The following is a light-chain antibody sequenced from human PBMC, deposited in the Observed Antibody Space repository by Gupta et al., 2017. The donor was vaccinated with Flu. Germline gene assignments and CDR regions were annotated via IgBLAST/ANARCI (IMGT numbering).Light chain of an antibody. Sequence: SYDLTQPPSVSVSPGQTAIITCSGDELGDKFASWYQQKPGQSPVLVIYQNQKRPSGIPERFPGSNSGNTATLTISGTQAMDEADYYCQAWDSSTAPYVFGPGTRVTVL. CDR1: ELGDKF. J-gene: IGLJ1*01. V-gene: IGLV3-1*01. CDR3: QAWDSSTAPYV. CDR2: QNQ.